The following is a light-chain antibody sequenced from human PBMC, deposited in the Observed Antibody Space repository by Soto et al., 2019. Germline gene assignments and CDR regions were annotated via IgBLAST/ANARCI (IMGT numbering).Light chain of an antibody. CDR3: QVWDTSSDHYV. J-gene: IGLJ1*01. CDR1: NIESKS. Sequence: SYELTQPPSVSVAPGQTARITCGGNNIESKSVHWYQQRPGQAPVLVIYVDSDRPSGIPDRFSASTSGNTAALTISRVEAEDEADYYCQVWDTSSDHYVFGSGTKVTVL. CDR2: VDS. V-gene: IGLV3-21*02.